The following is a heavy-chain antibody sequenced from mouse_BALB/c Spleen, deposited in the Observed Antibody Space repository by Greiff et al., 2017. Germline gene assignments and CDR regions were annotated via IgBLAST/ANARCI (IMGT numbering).Heavy chain of an antibody. CDR3: AKHLYYGNYPFAY. CDR1: GFTFTDSN. V-gene: IGHV1-18*01. D-gene: IGHD2-1*01. J-gene: IGHJ3*01. CDR2: IYPNNGGT. Sequence: EVQLVESGPELVKPGASVKIPCTASGFTFTDSNLHWVKQSPGQSLEWIGDIYPNNGGTIYNQKFKGKATLTVDKSSITAYMVLRSLTSEDTAVYYCAKHLYYGNYPFAYWGQGTLVTGSA.